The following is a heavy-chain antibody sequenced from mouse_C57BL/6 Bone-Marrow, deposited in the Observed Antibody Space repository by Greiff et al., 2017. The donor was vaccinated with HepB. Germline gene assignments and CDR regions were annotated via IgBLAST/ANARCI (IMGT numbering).Heavy chain of an antibody. D-gene: IGHD2-4*01. CDR3: ARHDYPEMDY. CDR1: GFTFSDYY. Sequence: EVQVVESGGGLVQPGGSLKLSCAASGFTFSDYYMYWVRQTPEKRLEWVAYISNGGGSTYYPDTVKGRFTISRDNAKNTLYLQMSRLKSEDTAMYYCARHDYPEMDYWGQGTSVTVSS. J-gene: IGHJ4*01. V-gene: IGHV5-12*01. CDR2: ISNGGGST.